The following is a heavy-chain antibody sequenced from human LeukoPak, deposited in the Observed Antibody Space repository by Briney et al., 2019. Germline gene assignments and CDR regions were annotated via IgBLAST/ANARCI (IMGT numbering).Heavy chain of an antibody. CDR3: ATDRYIGFGELLSY. Sequence: ASVKVSCKVSGYTLTELSMHWVRQAPGKGLEWMGGFDPEDGETIYAQKFQGRVTMTEDTSTDTAYMELRSLRSEDTAVYYCATDRYIGFGELLSYWGQGTLVTVSS. D-gene: IGHD3-10*01. CDR1: GYTLTELS. CDR2: FDPEDGET. V-gene: IGHV1-24*01. J-gene: IGHJ4*02.